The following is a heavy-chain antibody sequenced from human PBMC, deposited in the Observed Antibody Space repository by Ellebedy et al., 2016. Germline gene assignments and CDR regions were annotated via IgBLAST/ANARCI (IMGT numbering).Heavy chain of an antibody. CDR3: VTIFGVVTNDPFDI. CDR1: GYTFSAYF. V-gene: IGHV1-46*03. Sequence: ASVKVSCKASGYTFSAYFIHWVRHAPGQGLEWMGRVNPRDGGSTYAQKFQGRVTMTRDTSTSTVYMELSSLRSDDPAVYYCVTIFGVVTNDPFDIWGQGTMVTVSS. D-gene: IGHD3-3*01. CDR2: VNPRDGGS. J-gene: IGHJ3*02.